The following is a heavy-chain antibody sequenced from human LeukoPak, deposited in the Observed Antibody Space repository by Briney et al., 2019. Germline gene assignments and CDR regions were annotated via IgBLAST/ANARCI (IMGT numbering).Heavy chain of an antibody. CDR3: ARSPARGYDILTNYNDY. CDR2: VSTYNPNT. J-gene: IGHJ4*02. D-gene: IGHD3-9*01. V-gene: IGHV1-18*01. CDR1: GYSFTAYV. Sequence: ASVKVSCKASGYSFTAYVISWVRQAPGQGLEWMGWVSTYNPNTNYAQKFQGRVTMTTDTSTRTVYMELRSLRSDDTAVYYCARSPARGYDILTNYNDYWGQGTLVTVSS.